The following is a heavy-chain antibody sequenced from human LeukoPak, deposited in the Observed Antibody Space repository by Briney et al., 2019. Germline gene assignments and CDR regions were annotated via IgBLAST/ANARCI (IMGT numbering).Heavy chain of an antibody. CDR3: ASSHPLGSNNDYFTPFDY. D-gene: IGHD3-16*01. CDR2: MYYSGST. Sequence: SETLSLTCTVSGGSISNYYGSWIRQPPGKGLEWIGYMYYSGSTYYNPSLKSRVTISVDTSKNQFSLKLSSVTAADTAVYYCASSHPLGSNNDYFTPFDYWGQGTLVTVSS. V-gene: IGHV4-59*01. J-gene: IGHJ4*02. CDR1: GGSISNYY.